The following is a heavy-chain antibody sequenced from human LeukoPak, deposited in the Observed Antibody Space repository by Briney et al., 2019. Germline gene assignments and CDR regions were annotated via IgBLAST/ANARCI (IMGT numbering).Heavy chain of an antibody. V-gene: IGHV3-23*01. CDR3: AKDEMTTWGFLGWFDY. J-gene: IGHJ4*02. D-gene: IGHD3-16*01. CDR1: GFTFNNYA. Sequence: PGGSLRLSCAASGFTFNNYAMSWVRQAPGKGLEWVSVISGSGVNTYYADSMRGRFTISRDNSKNTLYLQMNSLRAEDTAVYYCAKDEMTTWGFLGWFDYWGQGTLVTVSS. CDR2: ISGSGVNT.